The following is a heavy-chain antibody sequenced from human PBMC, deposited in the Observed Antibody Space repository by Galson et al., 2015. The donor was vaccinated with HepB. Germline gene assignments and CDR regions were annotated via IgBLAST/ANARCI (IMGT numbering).Heavy chain of an antibody. J-gene: IGHJ6*02. CDR3: ARVRTRRPPHYYYGLDV. CDR1: GDSVSSNTAA. Sequence: CAISGDSVSSNTAAWNWIRQSPSRGLEWLGRTYYRSKWYQDYAVSVKSRMTINSDTSKNQFSLHLNSVTPGDTAVYYCARVRTRRPPHYYYGLDVWGHGTTVTVSS. CDR2: TYYRSKWYQ. V-gene: IGHV6-1*01.